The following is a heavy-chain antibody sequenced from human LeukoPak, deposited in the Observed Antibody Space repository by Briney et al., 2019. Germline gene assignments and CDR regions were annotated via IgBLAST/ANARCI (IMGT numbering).Heavy chain of an antibody. D-gene: IGHD2/OR15-2a*01. V-gene: IGHV4-59*08. CDR2: IYSSGSA. J-gene: IGHJ4*02. Sequence: SETLSPTCTVSGGSISSYFWGWIRQPPGKGLEWIGYIYSSGSADYNPSLKSRVTISVDTSKNQFSLRLSSVTAADTAVYFCARRSRIGYIDYWGQGTLVTVSS. CDR3: ARRSRIGYIDY. CDR1: GGSISSYF.